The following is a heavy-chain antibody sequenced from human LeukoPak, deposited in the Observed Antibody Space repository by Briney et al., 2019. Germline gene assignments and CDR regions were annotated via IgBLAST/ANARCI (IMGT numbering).Heavy chain of an antibody. CDR2: IIPIFGTA. CDR1: GGTFSSYA. CDR3: ARDGVAAAGNFYYYMDV. J-gene: IGHJ6*03. V-gene: IGHV1-69*05. Sequence: GASVKVSCKASGGTFSSYAISWVRQAPGQGLEWMGGIIPIFGTANYAQKFQGRVTITTDESTSIAYMELSSLRSEDTAVYYCARDGVAAAGNFYYYMDVWGKGTTVTVSS. D-gene: IGHD6-13*01.